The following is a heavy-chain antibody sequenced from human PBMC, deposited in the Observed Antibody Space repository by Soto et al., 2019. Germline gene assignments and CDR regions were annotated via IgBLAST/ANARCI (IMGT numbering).Heavy chain of an antibody. CDR2: ISGSGGST. V-gene: IGHV3-23*01. D-gene: IGHD2-15*01. CDR3: AKGGVVVVVAYTRYTLDYFDY. CDR1: GFTFSSYA. Sequence: GGSLRLSCAASGFTFSSYAMSWVRQAPGKGLEWVSAISGSGGSTYYADSVKGRFTISRDNSKNTLYLQMNSLRAEDTAVYYCAKGGVVVVVAYTRYTLDYFDYWGQGTLVTVSS. J-gene: IGHJ4*02.